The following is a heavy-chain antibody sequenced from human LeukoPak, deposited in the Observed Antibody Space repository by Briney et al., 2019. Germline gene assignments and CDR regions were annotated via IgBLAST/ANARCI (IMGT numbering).Heavy chain of an antibody. CDR3: AKGLPYESRAYYDRLFDE. CDR2: IYYSGST. CDR1: GGSISSSNYY. Sequence: SETLSLTCTVSGGSISSSNYYWDWIRQSPGKGLEWIGSIYYSGSTYYNPSLKSRVTISVDTSKNQFSLKLSPVTAADTAVYYCAKGLPYESRAYYDRLFDEWGQGTLVTVSS. J-gene: IGHJ4*02. V-gene: IGHV4-39*07. D-gene: IGHD3-22*01.